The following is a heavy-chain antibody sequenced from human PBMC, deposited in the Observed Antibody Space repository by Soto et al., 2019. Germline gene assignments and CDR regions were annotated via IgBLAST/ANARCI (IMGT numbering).Heavy chain of an antibody. J-gene: IGHJ4*02. V-gene: IGHV3-21*06. CDR2: ISGSSSYI. Sequence: SLRLSCAASGFTFSDYNMNWVRQAPGKGLEWVSSISGSSSYIYYADSVKGRFTISRDNAKNSLYLQMNSLRAEDTAVYYCARLRSYSVDYWGQGTPVTVSS. CDR3: ARLRSYSVDY. D-gene: IGHD1-26*01. CDR1: GFTFSDYN.